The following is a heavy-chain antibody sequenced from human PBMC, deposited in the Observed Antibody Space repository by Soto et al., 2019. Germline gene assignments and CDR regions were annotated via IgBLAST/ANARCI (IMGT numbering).Heavy chain of an antibody. CDR2: ISSSGDSP. CDR1: GFTFSNYA. CDR3: ARNTIPHPHY. D-gene: IGHD1-1*01. J-gene: IGHJ4*02. V-gene: IGHV3-23*01. Sequence: EVQLLESGGGLVQPGGSLRLSCAASGFTFSNYAMSWVRQAPGKGLEWVSAISSSGDSPYYADSVKGRFTVSKDNSKNTLYLQMTTLRVEDTAIYYCARNTIPHPHYWGPGTLVSVS.